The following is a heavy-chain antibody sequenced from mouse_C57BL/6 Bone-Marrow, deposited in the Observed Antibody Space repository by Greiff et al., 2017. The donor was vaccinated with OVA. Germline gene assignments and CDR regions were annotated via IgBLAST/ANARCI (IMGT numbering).Heavy chain of an antibody. CDR2: IDPSDSYT. J-gene: IGHJ2*01. V-gene: IGHV1-69*01. CDR3: ARRADSSGYGY. D-gene: IGHD3-2*02. Sequence: QVHVKQPGAELVKPGASVKMSCKASGYTFTSYWITWVKQRPGQGLEWIGEIDPSDSYTNYNQKFKGKSTLTVDKSSSTAYMQLSSLTSEDSAVYYCARRADSSGYGYWGQGTTLTVSS. CDR1: GYTFTSYW.